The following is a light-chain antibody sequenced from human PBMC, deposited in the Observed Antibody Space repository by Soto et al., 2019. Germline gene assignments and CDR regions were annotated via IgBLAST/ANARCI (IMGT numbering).Light chain of an antibody. Sequence: EIVMTQSPATLSVSPGEGATVSCRASQSVSSHLAWYQHKPGQAPRLLIYGASSRATGIPDRFSGSGSGTDFTLTISRLEPEDFAVYYCQQRSNWPTFGQGTKVDIK. CDR2: GAS. CDR1: QSVSSH. CDR3: QQRSNWPT. J-gene: IGKJ1*01. V-gene: IGKV3D-20*02.